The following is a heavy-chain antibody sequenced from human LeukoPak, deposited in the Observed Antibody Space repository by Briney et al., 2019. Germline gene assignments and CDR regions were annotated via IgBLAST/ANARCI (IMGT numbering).Heavy chain of an antibody. CDR3: ARGNFVLGYCSSTSCSNYFDY. V-gene: IGHV3-21*01. CDR1: GFTFSSYA. Sequence: GGSLRLSCAASGFTFSSYAMNWVRQAPGKGLEWVSSISSSSSYIYYADSVKGRFTISRDNAKNSLYLQMNSLRAEDTAVYYWARGNFVLGYCSSTSCSNYFDYWGQGTLVTVSS. D-gene: IGHD2-2*01. J-gene: IGHJ4*02. CDR2: ISSSSSYI.